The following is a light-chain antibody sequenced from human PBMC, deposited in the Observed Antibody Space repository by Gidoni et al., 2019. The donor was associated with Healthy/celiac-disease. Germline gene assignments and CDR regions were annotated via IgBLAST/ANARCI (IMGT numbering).Light chain of an antibody. V-gene: IGKV3-11*01. Sequence: IVLTQSPATLSLSPGERATLSCRASQSVSSYLAWYQQKPGQAPRLLIYDASNRATGIPARFSGSGSGTDFTLTISSLEPEDFAVYYCHQRSNWPLTFXGXTKVXIK. J-gene: IGKJ4*01. CDR1: QSVSSY. CDR3: HQRSNWPLT. CDR2: DAS.